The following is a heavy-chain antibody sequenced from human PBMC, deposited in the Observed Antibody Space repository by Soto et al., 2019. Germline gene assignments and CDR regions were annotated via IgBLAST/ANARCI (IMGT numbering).Heavy chain of an antibody. V-gene: IGHV4-59*01. J-gene: IGHJ4*02. CDR2: IYYTGST. D-gene: IGHD3-9*01. Sequence: SETLSLTCTVSGGSISSYYWSLIRQPPGKGLEWIGYIYYTGSTNYNPSLKSRVTISVDTSKNQFSLKLSSVTAADTAVYYCGRGYFDWGIDYWGQGTLVTVSS. CDR3: GRGYFDWGIDY. CDR1: GGSISSYY.